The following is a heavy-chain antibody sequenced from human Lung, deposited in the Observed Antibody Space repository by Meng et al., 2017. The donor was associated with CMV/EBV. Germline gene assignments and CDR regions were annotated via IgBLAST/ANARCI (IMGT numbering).Heavy chain of an antibody. D-gene: IGHD2-2*01. CDR1: GFTFSSYE. J-gene: IGHJ5*02. CDR2: ISSSGSTI. Sequence: SXKISXAASGFTFSSYEMNWVRQAPGKGLEWVSYISSSGSTIYYADSVKGRFTISRDNAKNSLYLQMNSLRAEDTAVYYCARDHSHCSSTSCYLGGFDPWGQGNXV. V-gene: IGHV3-48*03. CDR3: ARDHSHCSSTSCYLGGFDP.